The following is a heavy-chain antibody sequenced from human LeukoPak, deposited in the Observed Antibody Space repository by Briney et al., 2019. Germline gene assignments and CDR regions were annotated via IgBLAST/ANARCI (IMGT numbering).Heavy chain of an antibody. D-gene: IGHD2-2*01. J-gene: IGHJ5*02. CDR3: ARGADDIVVVPAAFGFDP. Sequence: SETLSLTCTVSGGSISSYYWSWIRQPPGKGLEWIGYIYYSGSTNYNPSLKSRVTISVDTSKNQFSLKLSSVTAADTAVYYCARGADDIVVVPAAFGFDPWGQGTLVTVSS. CDR1: GGSISSYY. V-gene: IGHV4-59*08. CDR2: IYYSGST.